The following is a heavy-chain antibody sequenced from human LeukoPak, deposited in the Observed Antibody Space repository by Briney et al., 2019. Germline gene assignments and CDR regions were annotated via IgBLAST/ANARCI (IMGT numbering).Heavy chain of an antibody. CDR2: ISSSSSYI. CDR3: ARIGMTTVTYDAFDI. V-gene: IGHV3-21*01. Sequence: GGSLRLSCAASGFTFSSYWMSWVRQAPGKGLEWVSSISSSSSYIYYADSVKGRFTISRDNAKNSLYLQMNSLRAEDTAVYYCARIGMTTVTYDAFDIWGQGTMVTVSS. CDR1: GFTFSSYW. D-gene: IGHD4-17*01. J-gene: IGHJ3*02.